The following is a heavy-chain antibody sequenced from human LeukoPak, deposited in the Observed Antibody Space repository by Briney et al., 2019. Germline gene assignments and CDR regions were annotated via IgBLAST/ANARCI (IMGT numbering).Heavy chain of an antibody. D-gene: IGHD6-19*01. CDR2: IYHSGST. Sequence: SETLPLTCAVSGGSISSSNWWSWVRQPPGKGLEWIGEIYHSGSTNYNPSLKSRVTISVDKSKNQFSLKLSSVTAADAAVYYCARGLAVAGTPYYFDYWGQGTLVTVSS. J-gene: IGHJ4*02. V-gene: IGHV4-4*02. CDR1: GGSISSSNW. CDR3: ARGLAVAGTPYYFDY.